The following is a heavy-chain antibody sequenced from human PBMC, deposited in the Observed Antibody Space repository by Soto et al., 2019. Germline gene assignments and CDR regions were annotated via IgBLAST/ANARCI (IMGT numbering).Heavy chain of an antibody. CDR3: AIATYCGGDCYSLAPDY. V-gene: IGHV1-18*01. D-gene: IGHD2-21*02. CDR1: GYTFTSYG. Sequence: QVQLVQSGAEVKKPGASVKVSCKASGYTFTSYGISWVRQAPGQGLEWMGWISAYNGNTNYAQKLQGRVTMTTDTSTSTAYMELRSLRSDDTAVYYCAIATYCGGDCYSLAPDYWGQGTLVTVSS. CDR2: ISAYNGNT. J-gene: IGHJ4*02.